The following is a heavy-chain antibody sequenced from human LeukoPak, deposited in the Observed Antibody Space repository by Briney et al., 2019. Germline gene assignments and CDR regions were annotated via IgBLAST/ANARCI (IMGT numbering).Heavy chain of an antibody. CDR3: ARRITYMDV. V-gene: IGHV4-4*08. J-gene: IGHJ6*03. CDR1: GGSISTYH. Sequence: SETLSLTCTVSGGSISTYHWSWIRQPPGKGLEWIGYIYTSGSTLYNPSLNSRVTISVEKSKNQFPLKLSSVTAADTAVYYCARRITYMDVWGNGTTVTVSS. CDR2: IYTSGST.